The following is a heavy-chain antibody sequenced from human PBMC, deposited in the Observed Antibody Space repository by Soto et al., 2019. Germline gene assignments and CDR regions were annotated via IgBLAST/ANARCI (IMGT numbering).Heavy chain of an antibody. J-gene: IGHJ6*04. Sequence: EVHLVESGGGLVQPGGSLRLSCAASGFTVSSKYMSWVRQAPGKGLEWVSLIQSGGPTYYADSVKGRFTISRDTSENRLHLEMDSLRAEDTAVYYCASDDVLCDGGHCYWVPLDVWGNGTPVTVSA. CDR2: IQSGGPT. V-gene: IGHV3-66*01. CDR1: GFTVSSKY. CDR3: ASDDVLCDGGHCYWVPLDV. D-gene: IGHD2-21*02.